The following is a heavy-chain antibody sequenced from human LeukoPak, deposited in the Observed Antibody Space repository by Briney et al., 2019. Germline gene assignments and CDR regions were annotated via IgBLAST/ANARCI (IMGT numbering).Heavy chain of an antibody. CDR2: IYSGGST. V-gene: IGHV3-66*01. J-gene: IGHJ4*02. CDR3: ARGTYSGSLPVGY. CDR1: GFTFSSYA. D-gene: IGHD1-26*01. Sequence: GGSLRLSCAASGFTFSSYAMHWVRQAPGKGLEWVSVIYSGGSTYYADSVKGRFTISRDNSKNTLYLQMNSLRAEDTAVYYCARGTYSGSLPVGYWGQGTLVTVSS.